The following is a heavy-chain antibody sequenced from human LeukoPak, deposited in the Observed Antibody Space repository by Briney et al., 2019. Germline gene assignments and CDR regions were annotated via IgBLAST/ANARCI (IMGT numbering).Heavy chain of an antibody. J-gene: IGHJ4*02. CDR3: ARGGDGYNYPQW. Sequence: GGSLRLSCAVSGFTFSSYSMNWVRQAPGKGLEWVSSISSSSTYIYYADSVKGRFTISRDNAKNSLCLQMNSLRAEDTAVYYCARGGDGYNYPQWWGQGTLVTVSS. V-gene: IGHV3-21*01. D-gene: IGHD5-24*01. CDR1: GFTFSSYS. CDR2: ISSSSTYI.